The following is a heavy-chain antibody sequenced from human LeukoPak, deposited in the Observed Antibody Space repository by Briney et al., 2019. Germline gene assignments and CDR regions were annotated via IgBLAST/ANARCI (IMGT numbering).Heavy chain of an antibody. CDR2: IKQDGSER. CDR1: GFSMSVYL. CDR3: ARDWGAYYHFFDY. D-gene: IGHD3-10*01. Sequence: PGGSLRLSCEASGFSMSVYLMSWVRQAPGKGLEWVGNIKQDGSERNYVDSVKGRFTISRDNAKKSLYLQMDSLRAEDAAVYYRARDWGAYYHFFDYWGQGTLVTVSS. V-gene: IGHV3-7*01. J-gene: IGHJ4*02.